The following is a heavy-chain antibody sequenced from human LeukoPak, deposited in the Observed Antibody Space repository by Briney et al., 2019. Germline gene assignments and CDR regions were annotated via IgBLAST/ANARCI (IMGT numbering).Heavy chain of an antibody. Sequence: SETLSLTCTVSGGSISSGGYYWSWIRQHPGKGLEWIGYIYYSGSTYYNPSLKSRVTISVDTSKNQFSLKLSSVTAADTAVYYRARVIAAAGTEWFDPWGQGTLVTVSS. D-gene: IGHD6-13*01. CDR3: ARVIAAAGTEWFDP. V-gene: IGHV4-31*03. J-gene: IGHJ5*02. CDR1: GGSISSGGYY. CDR2: IYYSGST.